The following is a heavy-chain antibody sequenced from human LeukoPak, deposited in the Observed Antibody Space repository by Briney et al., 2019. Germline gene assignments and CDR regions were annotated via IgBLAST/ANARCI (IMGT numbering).Heavy chain of an antibody. Sequence: SVKVSCKASGGTFSSYAISWVRQAPGQGLEWMGGIIPILGTANYAQKFQGRVTITADKSTSTAYMELSSLRSEDTAVYYCARECRYGSGSYNWFDPWGQGTLVTVSS. D-gene: IGHD3-10*01. CDR3: ARECRYGSGSYNWFDP. V-gene: IGHV1-69*10. J-gene: IGHJ5*02. CDR2: IIPILGTA. CDR1: GGTFSSYA.